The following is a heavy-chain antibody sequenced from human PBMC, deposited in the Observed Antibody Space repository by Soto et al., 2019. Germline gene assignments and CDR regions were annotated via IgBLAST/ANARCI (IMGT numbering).Heavy chain of an antibody. D-gene: IGHD4-17*01. V-gene: IGHV3-74*01. CDR3: ARGTQTTVTTRLFDC. CDR1: GFTFSSRW. CDR2: INSDGTTI. Sequence: GGSLRLSCAASGFTFSSRWMHWVRQAPGKGLVCVSRINSDGTTITYADSVKGRFTISRDNAKNTLYLQMNSLRAEDTAVYYCARGTQTTVTTRLFDCWGQGTLVTVSS. J-gene: IGHJ4*02.